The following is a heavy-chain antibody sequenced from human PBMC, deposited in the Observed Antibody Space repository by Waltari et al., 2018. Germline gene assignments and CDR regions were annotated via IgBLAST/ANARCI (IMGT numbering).Heavy chain of an antibody. Sequence: QVQLVESGGGVVQPGRSLRLSCAASGFTFSSYGMHWVRQAPGKGLEWVAVISYDGSNKDYADAVKGRFTISRDNSKNTLYLQMNSLRAEDTAVYYCAKDGSGTSNYYYGMDVWGQGTTVTVSS. CDR1: GFTFSSYG. V-gene: IGHV3-30*18. CDR3: AKDGSGTSNYYYGMDV. D-gene: IGHD3-10*01. CDR2: ISYDGSNK. J-gene: IGHJ6*02.